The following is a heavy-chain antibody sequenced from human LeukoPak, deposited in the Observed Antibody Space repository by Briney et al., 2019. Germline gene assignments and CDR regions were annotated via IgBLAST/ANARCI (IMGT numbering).Heavy chain of an antibody. CDR1: GGTFSSYA. V-gene: IGHV1-69*04. Sequence: SVKVSCKASGGTFSSYAISWLRQAPGQGLEWMGRIIPILGIANYAQKFQGRVTITADKSTSTAYMELSSLRSEDTAVYYCARFTSVRTGYSFDYWGQGTLVTVSS. CDR3: ARFTSVRTGYSFDY. J-gene: IGHJ4*02. CDR2: IIPILGIA. D-gene: IGHD3-9*01.